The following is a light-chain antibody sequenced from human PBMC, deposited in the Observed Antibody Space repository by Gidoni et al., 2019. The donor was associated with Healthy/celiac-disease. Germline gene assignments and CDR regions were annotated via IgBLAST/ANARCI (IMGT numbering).Light chain of an antibody. CDR1: QSVLYSSNNTNY. Sequence: DIVMTQSPDSLAVSLGERATINCKSSQSVLYSSNNTNYLAWYQQKPGQPPKLLIYWASTRESGVPDRFSGSGSGTDFTLTISSLQAEDVAVYYCQQYYSTPPWTFXXXTKVEIK. J-gene: IGKJ1*01. CDR3: QQYYSTPPWT. CDR2: WAS. V-gene: IGKV4-1*01.